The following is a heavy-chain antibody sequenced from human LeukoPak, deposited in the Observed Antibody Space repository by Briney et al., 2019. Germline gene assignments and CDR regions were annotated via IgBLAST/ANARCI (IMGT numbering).Heavy chain of an antibody. CDR3: ARAFSTTAFDY. J-gene: IGHJ4*02. V-gene: IGHV3-30*03. D-gene: IGHD4-17*01. Sequence: TLSLTCAVSGGSISSSNWWSWVRQPPGKGLEWVAVISDDGSNKYYAESVKGQFTISRDNSKNTLYLQMNSLRAEDTAVYYCARAFSTTAFDYWGQGTLVTVSS. CDR1: GGSISSSN. CDR2: ISDDGSNK.